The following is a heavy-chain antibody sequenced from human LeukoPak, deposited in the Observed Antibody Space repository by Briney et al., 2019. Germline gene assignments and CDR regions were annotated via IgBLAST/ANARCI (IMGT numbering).Heavy chain of an antibody. D-gene: IGHD6-19*01. CDR1: GFTFSSYG. V-gene: IGHV3-30*18. CDR2: ISYDGSNK. Sequence: GGSLRLSCAASGFTFSSYGMHWVRQAPGKGLEWVAVISYDGSNKYYADSVKGRFTISRDNSKNTLYLQMNSLRAEDTAVYYCAKDFVPQGSGWYGSPFDYWGQGTLVTVSS. CDR3: AKDFVPQGSGWYGSPFDY. J-gene: IGHJ4*02.